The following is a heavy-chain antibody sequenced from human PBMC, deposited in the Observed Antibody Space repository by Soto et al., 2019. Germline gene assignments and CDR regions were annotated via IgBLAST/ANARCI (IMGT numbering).Heavy chain of an antibody. J-gene: IGHJ4*02. D-gene: IGHD5-18*01. V-gene: IGHV1-69*13. CDR1: GYTFTSYA. CDR3: ARGLAMVDY. CDR2: IIPIFGTA. Sequence: GASVKVSCKASGYTFTSYAMHWVRQAPGQGLEWMGGIIPIFGTANYAQKFQGRVTITADESTSTAYMELSSLRSEDTAVYYCARGLAMVDYWGQGTLVTVSS.